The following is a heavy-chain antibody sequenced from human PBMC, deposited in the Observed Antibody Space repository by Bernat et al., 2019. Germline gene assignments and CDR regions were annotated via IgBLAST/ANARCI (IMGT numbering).Heavy chain of an antibody. D-gene: IGHD3-10*01. CDR3: ARDGESGAFDI. CDR1: GFTSRSYS. CDR2: ISSSSSYI. J-gene: IGHJ3*02. Sequence: EVQLVESGGGRVKPGGSLRLSCAASGFTSRSYSMNWVRQAPGKGLEWVSSISSSSSYIYYADSVKGRFTISRDNAKNSLYLQMNSLRAEDTAVYYCARDGESGAFDIWGQGTMVTVSS. V-gene: IGHV3-21*01.